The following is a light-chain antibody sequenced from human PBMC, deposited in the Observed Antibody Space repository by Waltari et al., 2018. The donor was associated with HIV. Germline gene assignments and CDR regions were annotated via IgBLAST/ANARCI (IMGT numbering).Light chain of an antibody. J-gene: IGLJ2*01. CDR1: SSDVGGYNY. CDR3: SSYTSSSTLVV. CDR2: EVR. V-gene: IGLV2-14*01. Sequence: QSALTQPASVSGSPGQSITISCTGTSSDVGGYNYVSWYKQHPGKAPKRMIYEVRNRPSGVSNRFSGSKSGNTASLTISGLQAEDEADYYCSSYTSSSTLVVFGGGTKLTVL.